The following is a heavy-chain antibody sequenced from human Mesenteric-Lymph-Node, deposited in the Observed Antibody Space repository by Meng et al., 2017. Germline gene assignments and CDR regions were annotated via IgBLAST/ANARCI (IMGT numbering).Heavy chain of an antibody. CDR3: SRTNRPPYASGSYS. CDR1: GFTFSSYE. J-gene: IGHJ5*02. Sequence: GESLKISCAASGFTFSSYEMNWVRQAPGQGLELIGFIRRKGYGGTTDYTASVKGRFTIPRDDSKSIAYLQMNSLKTEDTAVYYCSRTNRPPYASGSYSWGQGTLVTVSS. D-gene: IGHD3-10*01. V-gene: IGHV3-49*04. CDR2: IRRKGYGGTT.